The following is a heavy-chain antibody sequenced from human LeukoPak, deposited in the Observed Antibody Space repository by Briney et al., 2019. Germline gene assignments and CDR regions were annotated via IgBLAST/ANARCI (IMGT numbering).Heavy chain of an antibody. CDR1: GYTLTELS. J-gene: IGHJ4*02. Sequence: GASVKVSCKXSGYTLTELSMHWVRQAPGKGLEWMGGFDPEDGETIYAQKFQGRVTMTEDTSTDTAYMELSSLRSEDTAVYYCATYPLAVAAYYFDYWGQGTLVTVSS. D-gene: IGHD6-19*01. CDR2: FDPEDGET. CDR3: ATYPLAVAAYYFDY. V-gene: IGHV1-24*01.